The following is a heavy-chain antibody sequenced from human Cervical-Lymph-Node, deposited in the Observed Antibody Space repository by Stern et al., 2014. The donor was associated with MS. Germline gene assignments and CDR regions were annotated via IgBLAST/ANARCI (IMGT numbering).Heavy chain of an antibody. CDR1: GYTFTNNW. Sequence: VQLVQSGAEVKKPGESLKISCKGSGYTFTNNWIAWVRQMPGKGLEWMGIIYPDDSDIRYSPSLPGQVTISADKPISPPSLQGSRLKPADSAVYYCARPPPRRKWDDPNYGMDVWGQGTTVTVSS. CDR3: ARPPPRRKWDDPNYGMDV. J-gene: IGHJ6*02. CDR2: IYPDDSDI. D-gene: IGHD1-1*01. V-gene: IGHV5-51*04.